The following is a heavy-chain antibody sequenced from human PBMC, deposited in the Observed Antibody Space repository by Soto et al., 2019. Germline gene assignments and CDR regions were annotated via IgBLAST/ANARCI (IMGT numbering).Heavy chain of an antibody. V-gene: IGHV1-8*01. CDR3: SRNTVTEGQSDY. CDR1: GYTFTSYD. CDR2: MNPNSGNT. D-gene: IGHD4-4*01. J-gene: IGHJ4*02. Sequence: QVQLVQSGAEVKKPGASVKVSCKASGYTFTSYDINWVRQATGQGLEWMGWMNPNSGNTGYAQKFRGRVTMTTNTSISTAYLELSSLRSEDTAVYFCSRNTVTEGQSDYWGQGTLVTVSS.